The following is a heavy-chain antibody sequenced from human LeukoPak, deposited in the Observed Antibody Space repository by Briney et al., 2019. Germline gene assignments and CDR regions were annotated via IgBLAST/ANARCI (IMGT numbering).Heavy chain of an antibody. CDR1: GGTFSSYA. CDR3: AMGSSGDDGTSFDY. D-gene: IGHD2-2*01. V-gene: IGHV1-69*05. J-gene: IGHJ4*02. CDR2: IIPIFGTA. Sequence: ASVKVSCKASGGTFSSYAISWVRQAPGQGLEWMGRIIPIFGTANYAQKFQGRVTITTDESTSTAYMELSSLRSEDTAVYYCAMGSSGDDGTSFDYWGQGTLVTVSS.